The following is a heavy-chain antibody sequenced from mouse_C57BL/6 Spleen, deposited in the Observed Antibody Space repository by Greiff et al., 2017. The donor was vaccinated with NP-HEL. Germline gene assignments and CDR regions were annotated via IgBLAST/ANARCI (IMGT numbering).Heavy chain of an antibody. CDR1: GFTFSDYY. CDR2: INYDGSST. Sequence: EVMLVESEGGLVQPGSSMKLSCTASGFTFSDYYMAWVRQVPEKGLEWVANINYDGSSTYYLDSLKSRFIISRDHAKNILYLQMSSLKSEDTATYYCARDRGVVEMDYWGQGTSVTVSS. J-gene: IGHJ4*01. CDR3: ARDRGVVEMDY. D-gene: IGHD1-1*01. V-gene: IGHV5-16*01.